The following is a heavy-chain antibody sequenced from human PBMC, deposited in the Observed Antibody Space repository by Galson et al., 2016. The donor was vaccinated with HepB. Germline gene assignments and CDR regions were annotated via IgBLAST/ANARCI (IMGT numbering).Heavy chain of an antibody. J-gene: IGHJ6*02. V-gene: IGHV3-30*03. Sequence: SLRLSCAASGFTFSSYGMHWVRQAPGKGLEWLAVISYDGSNKYYADSVKGRFTISRDNSKNTLYLQMNSLRAEDTAVYYCARDGLRGRWRLGGMDVWGQGTTVTVSS. CDR2: ISYDGSNK. CDR3: ARDGLRGRWRLGGMDV. CDR1: GFTFSSYG. D-gene: IGHD3/OR15-3a*01.